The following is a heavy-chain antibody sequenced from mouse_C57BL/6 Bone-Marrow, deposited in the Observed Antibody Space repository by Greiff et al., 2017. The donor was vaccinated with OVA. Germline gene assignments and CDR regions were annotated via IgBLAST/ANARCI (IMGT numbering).Heavy chain of an antibody. V-gene: IGHV1-26*01. CDR3: ARRGGSYYDYFDY. J-gene: IGHJ2*01. Sequence: EVQLQQSGPELVKPGASVKISCKASGYTFTDYYMNWVKQSHGKSLEWIGDINPNNGGTSYNQKFKGKATLTVDKSSSTAYMELRSLTSEDSAVYYCARRGGSYYDYFDYWGQGTTLTVSS. CDR1: GYTFTDYY. CDR2: INPNNGGT. D-gene: IGHD2-4*01.